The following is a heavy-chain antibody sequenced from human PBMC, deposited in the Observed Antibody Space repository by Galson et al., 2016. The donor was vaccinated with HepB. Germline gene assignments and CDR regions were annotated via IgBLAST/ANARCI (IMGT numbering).Heavy chain of an antibody. J-gene: IGHJ3*02. CDR2: ISSNADST. CDR1: GFTFSDYA. Sequence: SLRLSCAATGFTFSDYAMHWVRQAPGKGLEYVSTISSNADSTYYADSVKGRFTISRDNSKNTLYLQMSSLRAEDTAVYYCVKASYCSSTNCYAAFDIWGQGTMVTVSS. V-gene: IGHV3-64D*06. D-gene: IGHD2-2*01. CDR3: VKASYCSSTNCYAAFDI.